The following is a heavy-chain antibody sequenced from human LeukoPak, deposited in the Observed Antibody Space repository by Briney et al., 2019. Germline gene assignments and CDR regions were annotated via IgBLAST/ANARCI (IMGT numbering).Heavy chain of an antibody. CDR3: ARVGWYYDSSGYCYYFDH. Sequence: PSETLSLTCTVSGGSISSYYWSWIRQPPGKGLEWIGHIYYSGSTNYNPSLKSRVTISVDTSKNQFSLKLSSVTAADTAVYYCARVGWYYDSSGYCYYFDHWGQGTLVTVSS. CDR1: GGSISSYY. CDR2: IYYSGST. V-gene: IGHV4-59*12. J-gene: IGHJ4*02. D-gene: IGHD3-22*01.